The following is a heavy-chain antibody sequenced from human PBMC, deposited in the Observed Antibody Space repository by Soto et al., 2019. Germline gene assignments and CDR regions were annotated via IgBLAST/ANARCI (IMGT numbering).Heavy chain of an antibody. D-gene: IGHD3-10*01. CDR1: GYTFTSYG. V-gene: IGHV1-18*01. CDR2: ISAYNGNT. J-gene: IGHJ6*02. Sequence: ASVKVSCKASGYTFTSYGISCVRQAPGQGLEWMGWISAYNGNTNYAQKLQGRVTMTTDTSTSTAYMELRSLRSDDTAVYYCARDSKITMVRGTYYYYGMDVWGQGTTVTVSS. CDR3: ARDSKITMVRGTYYYYGMDV.